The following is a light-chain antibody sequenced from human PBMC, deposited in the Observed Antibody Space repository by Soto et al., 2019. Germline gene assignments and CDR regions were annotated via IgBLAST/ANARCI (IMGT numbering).Light chain of an antibody. J-gene: IGKJ4*01. V-gene: IGKV3-20*01. CDR2: RAS. CDR1: QSVSSSY. CDR3: QQYGSSPLT. Sequence: EIVLTQSPVTLSLSPGERATLSCRASQSVSSSYLAWYQQKPGQAPRLLIYRASSRATGIPDRFSGSGSGTDFTLTISRLEPEDFAVYYFQQYGSSPLTFGGGTKVEIK.